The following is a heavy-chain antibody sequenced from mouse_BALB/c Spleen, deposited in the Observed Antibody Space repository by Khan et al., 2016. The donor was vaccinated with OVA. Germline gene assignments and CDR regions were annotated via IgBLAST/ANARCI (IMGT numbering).Heavy chain of an antibody. CDR2: INPSTGYT. CDR1: GYTFINYW. J-gene: IGHJ2*01. D-gene: IGHD1-1*01. V-gene: IGHV1-7*01. CDR3: ARRGLRWDFDY. Sequence: LQESGAELAKPGASVKMSCKASGYTFINYWILWVKQRPGQGLEWIGYINPSTGYTEYTQNFKDKATLTADKSSSTAYMQLSSLTSEDSAVYYCARRGLRWDFDYWGQGTTLTVSS.